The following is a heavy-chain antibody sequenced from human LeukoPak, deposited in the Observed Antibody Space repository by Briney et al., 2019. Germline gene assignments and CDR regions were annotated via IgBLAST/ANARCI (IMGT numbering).Heavy chain of an antibody. D-gene: IGHD3-10*01. CDR2: INAGNGNT. Sequence: ASVKVSCKASGYTFTSYAMHWVRQAPGQRLEWMGWINAGNGNTKYSQKFQGRVTITRDTSASTAYMELSSLGSEDTAVYYCARDRALGVMRYYGSGSPTYYFDYWGQGTLVTVSS. J-gene: IGHJ4*02. V-gene: IGHV1-3*01. CDR1: GYTFTSYA. CDR3: ARDRALGVMRYYGSGSPTYYFDY.